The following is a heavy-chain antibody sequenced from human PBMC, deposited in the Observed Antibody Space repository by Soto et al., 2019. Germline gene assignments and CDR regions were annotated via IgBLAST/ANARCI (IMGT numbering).Heavy chain of an antibody. D-gene: IGHD2-15*01. CDR3: AIGNFDCSGGSCYSTDDY. CDR1: GGTFSSYA. CDR2: IIPIFGTA. V-gene: IGHV1-69*13. J-gene: IGHJ4*02. Sequence: SVKVSCKASGGTFSSYAISWVRQAPGQGLEWMGGIIPIFGTANYAQKFQGRVTITADESTSTAYMELSSLRSEDTAVYYCAIGNFDCSGGSCYSTDDYWGQGTLVTVSS.